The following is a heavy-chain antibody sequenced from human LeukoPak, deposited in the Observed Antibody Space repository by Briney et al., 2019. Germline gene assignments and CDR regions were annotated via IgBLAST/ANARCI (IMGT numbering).Heavy chain of an antibody. CDR3: AKEQWLANAYYYYYGMDV. V-gene: IGHV3-23*01. D-gene: IGHD6-19*01. J-gene: IGHJ6*02. CDR1: GFTFSSYA. Sequence: GGSLRLSRAASGFTFSSYAMSWVRQAPGKGLEWVSAISGSGGSTYYADSVKGRFTISRDNSKNTLYLQMNSLRAEDTAVYYCAKEQWLANAYYYYYGMDVWGQGTTVTVSS. CDR2: ISGSGGST.